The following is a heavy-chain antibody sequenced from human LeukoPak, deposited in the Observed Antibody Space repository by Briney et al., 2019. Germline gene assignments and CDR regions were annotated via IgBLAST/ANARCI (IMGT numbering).Heavy chain of an antibody. Sequence: ASVKVSCKASGYAFTSYGISWVRQAPGQGLEWMGWISAYNGNTNYAQKLQGRVTMTTDTSTSTAYMELRSLRSDDTAVYYCARDSSNYGSFDYWGQGTLVTVSS. CDR3: ARDSSNYGSFDY. CDR1: GYAFTSYG. J-gene: IGHJ4*02. V-gene: IGHV1-18*01. CDR2: ISAYNGNT. D-gene: IGHD4-11*01.